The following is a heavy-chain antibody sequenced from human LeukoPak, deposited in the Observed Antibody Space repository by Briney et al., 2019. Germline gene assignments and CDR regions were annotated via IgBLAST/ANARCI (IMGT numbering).Heavy chain of an antibody. CDR2: IYYSGST. CDR3: AREERSTTVTSKDYYYYGMDV. V-gene: IGHV4-39*07. D-gene: IGHD4-17*01. CDR1: GGSISSSSYY. J-gene: IGHJ6*02. Sequence: SETLSLTCTVSGGSISSSSYYWGWIRQPPGKGLEWIGSIYYSGSTYYNPSLKSRVTISVDTSKNQFSLKLSSVTAADTAAYYCAREERSTTVTSKDYYYYGMDVWGQGTTVTVSS.